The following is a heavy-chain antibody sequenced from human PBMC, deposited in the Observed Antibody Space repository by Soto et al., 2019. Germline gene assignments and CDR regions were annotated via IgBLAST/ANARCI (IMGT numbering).Heavy chain of an antibody. CDR3: ARAVAVPADFDY. J-gene: IGHJ4*02. Sequence: QVQVVQSGAEEKKPGASVKVSCTASGYTFTGYAMHWVRQAPGQRLEWMGWINAGNGNTKYSQKFQGRVNITRDTSASTAYMELSMLRSEDTAVYYCARAVAVPADFDYWGQGTLVTVSS. D-gene: IGHD6-19*01. CDR2: INAGNGNT. CDR1: GYTFTGYA. V-gene: IGHV1-3*05.